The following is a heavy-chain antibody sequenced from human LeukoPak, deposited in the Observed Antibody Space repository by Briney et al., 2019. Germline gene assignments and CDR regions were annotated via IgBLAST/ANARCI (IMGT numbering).Heavy chain of an antibody. V-gene: IGHV1-18*01. CDR3: ATLGIAVAGTPLDY. CDR2: ISAYNGNT. Sequence: ASVKVSCKASGYTFTSYGISWVRQAPGQGLEWMGWISAYNGNTNYAQKLQGRVTMTTDTSTSTAYMEPRSLRSDDTAVYYCATLGIAVAGTPLDYWGQGTLVTVSS. J-gene: IGHJ4*02. D-gene: IGHD6-19*01. CDR1: GYTFTSYG.